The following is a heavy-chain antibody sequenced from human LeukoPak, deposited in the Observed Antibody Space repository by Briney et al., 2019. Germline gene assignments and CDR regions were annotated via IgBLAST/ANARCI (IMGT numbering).Heavy chain of an antibody. CDR2: ISYDGSNK. CDR3: AKDTAYYYDSSDLGDAFDI. D-gene: IGHD3-22*01. J-gene: IGHJ3*02. CDR1: GFTFTSYG. V-gene: IGHV3-30*18. Sequence: GGSLRLSCVASGFTFTSYGMSWVRQAPGKGLEWVAVISYDGSNKYYADSVKGRFTISRDNSKNTLYLQMNSLRAEDTAVYYCAKDTAYYYDSSDLGDAFDIWGQGTMVTVSS.